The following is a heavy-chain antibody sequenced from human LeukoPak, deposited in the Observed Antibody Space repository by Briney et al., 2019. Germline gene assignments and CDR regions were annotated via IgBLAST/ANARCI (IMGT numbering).Heavy chain of an antibody. CDR1: GGSISSYY. D-gene: IGHD3/OR15-3a*01. CDR2: IYYSGST. CDR3: VGPDYYYYYMDV. Sequence: SETLSLTCTVSGGSISSYYWSWIRQPPGKGLEWIGYIYYSGSTNYNPSLKSRVTISVDTSKNQFSLKLSSVTAADTAVYYCVGPDYYYYYMDVWGKGTTVTISS. V-gene: IGHV4-59*08. J-gene: IGHJ6*03.